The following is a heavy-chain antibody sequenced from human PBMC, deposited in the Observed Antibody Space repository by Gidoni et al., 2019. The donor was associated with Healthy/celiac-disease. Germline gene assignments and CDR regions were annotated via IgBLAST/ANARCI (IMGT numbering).Heavy chain of an antibody. CDR3: ARHYYDSSGYYGYAFDI. Sequence: EVQLVRSGAEVKKQGECRKIYRKGSGYSFTSYWIGWVRQLPGKGLEWMGIIYPGDSDTRYSPSFQGQITISADTSISTAYRQWSSLKASDTAMYYCARHYYDSSGYYGYAFDIWGQGTMVTVSS. V-gene: IGHV5-51*01. CDR1: GYSFTSYW. J-gene: IGHJ3*02. CDR2: IYPGDSDT. D-gene: IGHD3-22*01.